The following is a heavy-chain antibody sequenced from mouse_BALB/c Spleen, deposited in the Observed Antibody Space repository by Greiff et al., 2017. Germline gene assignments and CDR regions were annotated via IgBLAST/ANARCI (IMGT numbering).Heavy chain of an antibody. D-gene: IGHD1-1*01. Sequence: EVKLVESGGGLVKPGGSLKLSCAASGFTFSSYAMSWVRQTPEKRLEWVATISSGGSYTYYPDSVKGRFTISRDNAKNTLYLQMSSLRSEDTAMYYCARHRTTVSSFDYWGQGTTLTVSS. CDR3: ARHRTTVSSFDY. J-gene: IGHJ2*01. CDR1: GFTFSSYA. CDR2: ISSGGSYT. V-gene: IGHV5-9-3*01.